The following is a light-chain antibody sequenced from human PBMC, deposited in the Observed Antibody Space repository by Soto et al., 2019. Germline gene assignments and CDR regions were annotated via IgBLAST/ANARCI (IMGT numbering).Light chain of an antibody. J-gene: IGLJ3*02. CDR2: KVN. CDR1: SSDVGHPYNY. V-gene: IGLV2-14*01. CDR3: MSFVESTSTHWV. Sequence: QSALTQPASVSGSPGQSTTISCTGTSSDVGHPYNYVSLYQQYPGKAPKLLIFKVNNRPSGISGRFSGSKSGNTASLTISGLQAEDEGDYYCMSFVESTSTHWVLGGGTKVTVL.